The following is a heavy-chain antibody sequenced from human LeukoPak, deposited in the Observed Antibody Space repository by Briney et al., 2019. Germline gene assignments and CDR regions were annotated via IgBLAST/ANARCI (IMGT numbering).Heavy chain of an antibody. J-gene: IGHJ6*02. CDR2: VYSSGST. Sequence: SETLSLTCAVSGGPIRSYYWSWIRQPPGKGLEWIGYVYSSGSTNYNPSLKSRVTISVDASRNRFSLKLSSVTAADTAVYYRARHRNSGCHSNGMDVWGQGTTVTVSS. CDR3: ARHRNSGCHSNGMDV. CDR1: GGPIRSYY. D-gene: IGHD5-12*01. V-gene: IGHV4-59*08.